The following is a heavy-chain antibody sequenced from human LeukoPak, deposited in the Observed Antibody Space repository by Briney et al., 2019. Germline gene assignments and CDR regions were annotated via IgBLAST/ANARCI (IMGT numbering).Heavy chain of an antibody. CDR3: AKDGPSAIAAAATYAQPDF. CDR2: IRFDATNK. D-gene: IGHD6-13*01. CDR1: GFIFSGSS. V-gene: IGHV3-30*02. Sequence: GGSLRLSCAASGFIFSGSSMHWVRQAPGKGLEWVCFIRFDATNKYYADSVKGRFTISRDNSNNTLYLQLNNVRTEDTAIYFCAKDGPSAIAAAATYAQPDFWGQGTLVTVSS. J-gene: IGHJ4*02.